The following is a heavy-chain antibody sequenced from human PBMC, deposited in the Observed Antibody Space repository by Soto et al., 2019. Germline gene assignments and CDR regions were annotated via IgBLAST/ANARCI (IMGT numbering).Heavy chain of an antibody. Sequence: NPSETLSLTCTVSGGSISSSRSYWGWIRQPPGKGLEWIGTISYSGDTYHNPSLKSRVTISADTSKNQFSLRLSSATVADTALYYCARHVRDTYYYGMDVWGQGTTVTVSS. CDR2: ISYSGDT. V-gene: IGHV4-39*01. J-gene: IGHJ6*02. CDR1: GGSISSSRSY. CDR3: ARHVRDTYYYGMDV.